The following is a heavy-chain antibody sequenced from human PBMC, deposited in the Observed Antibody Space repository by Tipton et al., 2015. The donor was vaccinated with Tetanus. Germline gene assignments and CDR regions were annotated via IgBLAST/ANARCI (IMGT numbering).Heavy chain of an antibody. CDR2: INSGGTT. CDR3: VRGRGLGAYSYGFEY. J-gene: IGHJ4*02. V-gene: IGHV4-39*07. D-gene: IGHD5-18*01. CDR1: GGSVSSSGYF. Sequence: TLSLTCTVSGGSVSSSGYFWGWVRQSPGKGLEWIGSINSGGTTYHNPSLKGRLTISVDTSKNQFSLKLTSVTAADTAVYHCVRGRGLGAYSYGFEYWGQGALVTVSS.